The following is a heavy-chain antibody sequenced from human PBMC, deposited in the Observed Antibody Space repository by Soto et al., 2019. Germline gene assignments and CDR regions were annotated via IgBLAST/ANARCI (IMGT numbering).Heavy chain of an antibody. Sequence: QVQLVQSGAEVKKPGSSVKVSCKASGGTFSSYTISWVRQAPGQGLEWMGRIIPILGIANYAQKFQGRVTITADKSTSTAYMELSSLRSEDTAVYYCARGEPLWLTVDYGMDVWGQGTTVTVSS. J-gene: IGHJ6*02. D-gene: IGHD5-18*01. CDR2: IIPILGIA. CDR1: GGTFSSYT. CDR3: ARGEPLWLTVDYGMDV. V-gene: IGHV1-69*02.